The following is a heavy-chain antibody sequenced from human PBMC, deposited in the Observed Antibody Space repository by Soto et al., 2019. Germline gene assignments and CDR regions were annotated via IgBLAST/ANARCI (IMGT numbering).Heavy chain of an antibody. CDR3: ARALGWSGVDNRDYLDC. V-gene: IGHV3-30-3*01. Sequence: QVQLVESGGGVVQPGRSLRLSCAASGFTFNTYAMHWVRQAPGKGLESVAVISFDESNKYYADSVKGRFTISRDNSKNTLYLQMNSLRAEDTAVYYCARALGWSGVDNRDYLDCWGQGTLVTVS. CDR1: GFTFNTYA. J-gene: IGHJ4*02. D-gene: IGHD3-3*01. CDR2: ISFDESNK.